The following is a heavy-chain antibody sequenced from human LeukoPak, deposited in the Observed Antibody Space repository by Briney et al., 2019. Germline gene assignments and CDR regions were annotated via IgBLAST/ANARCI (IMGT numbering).Heavy chain of an antibody. CDR1: GASLSDYY. J-gene: IGHJ5*02. CDR2: IDHSGST. Sequence: PPDTLSLTCAVYGASLSDYYWSWIPQTPGKGLEWVGEIDHSGSTKYNPSIKRRVTISRDTSKNQFSLDLTSVTAADTAVYYCATTSQLGSYNWFDPWGQGTLVTVSS. V-gene: IGHV4-34*01. D-gene: IGHD1-1*01. CDR3: ATTSQLGSYNWFDP.